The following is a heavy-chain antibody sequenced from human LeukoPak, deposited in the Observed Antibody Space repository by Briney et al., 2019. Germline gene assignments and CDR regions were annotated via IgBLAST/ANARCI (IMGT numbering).Heavy chain of an antibody. Sequence: SETLSLTCAVYGGSFSGYYWSWIRQPPGKGLEWIGEINHSGSTNYNPSLKSRVTITVDTSKNQFSLKLSSVTAADTAVYYCARAGIDSGLFFDYWGQGTLVTVSS. CDR1: GGSFSGYY. CDR2: INHSGST. CDR3: ARAGIDSGLFFDY. V-gene: IGHV4-34*01. D-gene: IGHD3-10*01. J-gene: IGHJ4*02.